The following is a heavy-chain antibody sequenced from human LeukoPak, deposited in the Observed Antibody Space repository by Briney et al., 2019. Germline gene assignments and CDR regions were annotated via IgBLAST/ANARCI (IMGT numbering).Heavy chain of an antibody. J-gene: IGHJ4*02. CDR2: ISYDGSNK. CDR1: GFTFSSYG. V-gene: IGHV3-30*18. D-gene: IGHD2-21*01. Sequence: GGSLRLSCAASGFTFSSYGMHWVRQAPGKGLEWVAVISYDGSNKYYADSVKGRFTISRDNSKNTLYLQMNSLRAEDTAVYYCAKLWWEPNDYWGQGTLVTASS. CDR3: AKLWWEPNDY.